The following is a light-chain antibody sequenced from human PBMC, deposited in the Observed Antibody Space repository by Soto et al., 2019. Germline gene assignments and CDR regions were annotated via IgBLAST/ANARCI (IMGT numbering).Light chain of an antibody. CDR3: CSHAGSRTYV. CDR2: EGT. J-gene: IGLJ1*01. Sequence: QSALTQPASVSGPLGQSIVISCTGSSSDIGSYDLVSWYQQYPGKAPKVVIFEGTKRPSGVSNRFSGSKSGNTASLTISGLQTEDEADYYCCSHAGSRTYVFGAGTKLTVL. CDR1: SSDIGSYDL. V-gene: IGLV2-23*01.